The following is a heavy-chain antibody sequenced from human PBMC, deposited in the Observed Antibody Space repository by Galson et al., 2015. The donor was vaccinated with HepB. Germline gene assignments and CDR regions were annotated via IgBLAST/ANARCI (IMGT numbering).Heavy chain of an antibody. V-gene: IGHV3-64D*09. D-gene: IGHD6-19*01. Sequence: SLRLSCAASGFTFSSYAMHWVRQAPGKGLEYVSAISSNGGSTYYADLVKGRFTISRDNSKNTLYLQMSSLRAEDTAVYYCVKSFPLRQWLRNLYFDYWGQGTLVTVSS. CDR2: ISSNGGST. J-gene: IGHJ4*02. CDR3: VKSFPLRQWLRNLYFDY. CDR1: GFTFSSYA.